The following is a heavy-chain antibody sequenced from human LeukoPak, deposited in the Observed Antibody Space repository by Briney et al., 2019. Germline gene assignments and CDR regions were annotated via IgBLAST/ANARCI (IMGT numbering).Heavy chain of an antibody. D-gene: IGHD3-3*01. Sequence: GGSLRLSCAASEFTFSTYSMNWVRQAPGKGLEWVSSISSSSSYIYYADSVKGRFTISRDNAKNSLYLQMNSLRAEDTAVYYCAREYDPFGVVISDYWGQGTLVTVSS. CDR1: EFTFSTYS. CDR3: AREYDPFGVVISDY. V-gene: IGHV3-21*01. CDR2: ISSSSSYI. J-gene: IGHJ4*02.